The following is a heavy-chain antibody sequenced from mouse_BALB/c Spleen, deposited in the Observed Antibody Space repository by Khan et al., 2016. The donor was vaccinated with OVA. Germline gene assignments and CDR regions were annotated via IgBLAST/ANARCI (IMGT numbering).Heavy chain of an antibody. J-gene: IGHJ4*01. Sequence: EVQLVESGPGLVKPSQSLSLTCTVTGYSITSDYAWNWIRQFPGNKLEWMGYISYSGSTNYNPALKSLISITRATSKNQFFLLLNSVTTEDTATYYCARDGSRYNYAMDYWGQGTSVTVSS. CDR3: ARDGSRYNYAMDY. V-gene: IGHV3-2*02. CDR2: ISYSGST. D-gene: IGHD2-3*01. CDR1: GYSITSDYA.